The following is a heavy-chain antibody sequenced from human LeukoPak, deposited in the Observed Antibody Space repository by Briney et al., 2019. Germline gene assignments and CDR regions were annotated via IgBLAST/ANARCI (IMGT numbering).Heavy chain of an antibody. D-gene: IGHD3-22*01. CDR2: INPNSGGA. Sequence: ASVKVSCKASGYTFTGYYMHWVRQAPGQGLEWMGWINPNSGGANYAQKFQGRVTMTRDTSISTAYMELSRLRSDDTAVYYCARDWAGSSGYYPWGQGTLVTVSS. V-gene: IGHV1-2*02. CDR1: GYTFTGYY. J-gene: IGHJ5*02. CDR3: ARDWAGSSGYYP.